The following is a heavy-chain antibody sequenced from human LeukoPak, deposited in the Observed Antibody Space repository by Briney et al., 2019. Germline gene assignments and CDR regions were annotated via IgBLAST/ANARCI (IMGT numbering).Heavy chain of an antibody. V-gene: IGHV3-53*01. CDR1: GFTVSSNY. CDR3: AIRGVINYYYMDV. D-gene: IGHD3-10*01. J-gene: IGHJ6*03. CDR2: IYSGGST. Sequence: AGGSLRLSCAASGFTVSSNYMSWVRQAPGKGLEWVSVIYSGGSTYYADSVKGRFTISRDNSKNTLYLQMSSLRAEDTAVYYCAIRGVINYYYMDVWGKGTTVTISS.